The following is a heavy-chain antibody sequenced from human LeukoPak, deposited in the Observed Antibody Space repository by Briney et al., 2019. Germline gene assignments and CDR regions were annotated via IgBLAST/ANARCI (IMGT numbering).Heavy chain of an antibody. CDR1: GGSISSSNYY. CDR3: AIDGSSWYSPASYWYFDL. D-gene: IGHD6-13*01. CDR2: IYYSGST. Sequence: SETLSLTCTVSGGSISSSNYYWGWIRQPPGKGLEWIGSIYYSGSTYYNPSLKSRVTISVDTSKNQFSLKLSSVTAADTAVYYCAIDGSSWYSPASYWYFDLWGRGTLVTVSS. J-gene: IGHJ2*01. V-gene: IGHV4-39*01.